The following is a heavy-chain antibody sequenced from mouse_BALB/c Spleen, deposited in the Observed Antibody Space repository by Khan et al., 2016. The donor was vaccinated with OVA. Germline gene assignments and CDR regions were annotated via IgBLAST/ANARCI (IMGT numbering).Heavy chain of an antibody. Sequence: VRLQQSGPELVKPGASVKISCKASGYTFTDYNMDWVKQSHGKSLEWIGDITPNNGGTIYNQKFKGKATLTVDKSSSTAYMELRSPTSEDTAVYYCTRGGHGSPFDYWGQGTTLTVSS. D-gene: IGHD1-1*01. CDR2: ITPNNGGT. CDR3: TRGGHGSPFDY. V-gene: IGHV1-18*01. CDR1: GYTFTDYN. J-gene: IGHJ2*01.